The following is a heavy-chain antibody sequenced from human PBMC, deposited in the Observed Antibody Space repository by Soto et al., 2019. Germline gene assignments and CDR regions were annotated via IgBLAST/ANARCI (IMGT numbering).Heavy chain of an antibody. CDR2: ISGGGDTT. CDR3: AKGRGGSGSLTPRVDF. J-gene: IGHJ4*02. V-gene: IGHV3-23*01. Sequence: EVQLLESGGGLVQPGGSLRLSCAASGFTFNNYAMTWVRQAPGKGLEWVSAISGGGDTTSYADSGKGRFIVSRDGSKNTLYLQMSSLRAEDTALYYCAKGRGGSGSLTPRVDFWGQGTLVTVSS. CDR1: GFTFNNYA. D-gene: IGHD3-10*01.